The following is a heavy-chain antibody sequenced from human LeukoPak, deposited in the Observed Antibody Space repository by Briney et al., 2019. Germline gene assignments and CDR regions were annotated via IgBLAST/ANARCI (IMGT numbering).Heavy chain of an antibody. CDR1: GYTFTGYY. J-gene: IGHJ5*02. CDR2: VNPNSGNT. V-gene: IGHV1-2*02. CDR3: ARGHAGGLLGDP. Sequence: GASVKVSCKASGYTFTGYYMHWVRQAPGQGLEWMGWVNPNSGNTHYAQKFQDRVTMTRDTSISTAYMELNSLRSDDTAVYYCARGHAGGLLGDPWGQGTLVTVSS. D-gene: IGHD4-23*01.